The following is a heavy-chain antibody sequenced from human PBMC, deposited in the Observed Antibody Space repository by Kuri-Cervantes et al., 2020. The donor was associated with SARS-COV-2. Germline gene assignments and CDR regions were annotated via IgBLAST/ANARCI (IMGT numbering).Heavy chain of an antibody. CDR1: GGSISSYY. D-gene: IGHD6-13*01. Sequence: SETLSLTCTVSGGSISSYYWSWIRQPPGKGLEWIGYIYYSGSTNYNPSLKSRVTISVDTSKNQFSLKLSSVTAADTAVYYCARVDGSWYFFYWGQGTLVTDSS. CDR3: ARVDGSWYFFY. CDR2: IYYSGST. V-gene: IGHV4-59*12. J-gene: IGHJ4*02.